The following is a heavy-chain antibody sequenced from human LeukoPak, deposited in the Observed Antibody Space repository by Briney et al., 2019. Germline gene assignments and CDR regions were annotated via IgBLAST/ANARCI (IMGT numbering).Heavy chain of an antibody. Sequence: GGPLTLFCAASGFTFSNAWMMWAPQAPGKGLEGGGRIKSKTDRWTTDYAADVTGRFTISRDDSKNTLYLQMNSLQTEDTAVYYCTTLTTYIWNEYWGEGTLVTVSS. V-gene: IGHV3-15*01. CDR1: GFTFSNAW. CDR3: TTLTTYIWNEY. J-gene: IGHJ4*02. D-gene: IGHD1-1*01. CDR2: IKSKTDRWTT.